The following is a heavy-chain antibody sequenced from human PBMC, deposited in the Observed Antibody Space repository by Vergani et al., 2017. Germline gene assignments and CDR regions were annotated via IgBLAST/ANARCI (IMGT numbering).Heavy chain of an antibody. CDR2: MNPNSGTT. D-gene: IGHD6-13*01. Sequence: QVQLVQSGAEVKKPGASVKVSCRASGYSFSSYDISWVRQATGQGLEWMGWMNPNSGTTGYAQKFQGRVTMTTDTSTSTAYMELRSLRSDDTAVYYCAGTAARDAFDIWGQGTMVTVSS. J-gene: IGHJ3*02. CDR3: AGTAARDAFDI. V-gene: IGHV1-8*01. CDR1: GYSFSSYD.